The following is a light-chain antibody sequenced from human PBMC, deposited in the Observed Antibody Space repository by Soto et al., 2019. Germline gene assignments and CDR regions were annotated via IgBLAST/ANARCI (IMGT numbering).Light chain of an antibody. CDR1: QRCNNY. CDR2: AAS. Sequence: DIQMTQSPSALSASVEDRVTITCRASQRCNNYLNWYQQKPGKALKLIIYAASSLQSGVPSRFSGSGSGTDFTLTISSLQTEDFATYFCQQSSSATLSFGGGTKVEIK. CDR3: QQSSSATLS. V-gene: IGKV1-39*01. J-gene: IGKJ4*01.